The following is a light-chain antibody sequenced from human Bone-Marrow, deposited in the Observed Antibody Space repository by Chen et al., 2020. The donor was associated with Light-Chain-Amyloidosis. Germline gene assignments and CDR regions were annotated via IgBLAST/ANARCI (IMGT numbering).Light chain of an antibody. CDR1: SGCIATNY. CDR3: QSYQGSSQGV. Sequence: NFMLTQPHSVSESTGKTVIISCTRSSGCIATNYVQWDQQRSGSSPTTVIYEDDQRPPGVPDRFSGSIDRSSNSASLTISGLKTADETDYYCQSYQGSSQGVFGGGTKLTVL. CDR2: EDD. J-gene: IGLJ3*02. V-gene: IGLV6-57*01.